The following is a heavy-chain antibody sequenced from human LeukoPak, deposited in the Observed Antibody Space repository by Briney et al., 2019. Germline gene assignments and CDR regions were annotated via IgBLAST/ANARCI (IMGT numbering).Heavy chain of an antibody. CDR1: EFTVSSNY. V-gene: IGHV3-53*01. J-gene: IGHJ4*02. D-gene: IGHD1-26*01. CDR3: ARMGVGAMGF. CDR2: IYSGGST. Sequence: PGGSLRLSCAASEFTVSSNYMSWVRQAPGKGLEWVSVIYSGGSTYYADSVKGRFTISRDNPKNILYLQMNSLRAEDTAVYYCARMGVGAMGFWGQGTLVTVSS.